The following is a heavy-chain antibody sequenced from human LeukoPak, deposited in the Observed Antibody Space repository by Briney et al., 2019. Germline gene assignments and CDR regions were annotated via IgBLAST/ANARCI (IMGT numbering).Heavy chain of an antibody. CDR3: AKDYGDYFFDY. CDR2: ISGSGGST. V-gene: IGHV3-23*01. Sequence: GGFLRFPCAASGFTFGTYAMSWVGQAPGKGLEWVSAISGSGGSTYYADSVKGRFTISRDNSKNTLYLQMNSLRAEDTAVYYCAKDYGDYFFDYWGEGTLVTVSS. CDR1: GFTFGTYA. D-gene: IGHD4-17*01. J-gene: IGHJ4*02.